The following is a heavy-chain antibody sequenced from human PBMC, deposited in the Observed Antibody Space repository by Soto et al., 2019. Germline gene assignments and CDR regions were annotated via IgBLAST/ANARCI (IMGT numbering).Heavy chain of an antibody. J-gene: IGHJ5*02. V-gene: IGHV4-34*01. Sequence: SETLSLTCAVYGGSFSGYYWSWIRQPPGKGLEWIGEINHSGSTNYNPSLKSRVTISVDTSKNQFSLKLSSVTAADTAVYYCARGQNGSGSYYILRAPWFDPWGQGTLVTVSS. CDR3: ARGQNGSGSYYILRAPWFDP. CDR1: GGSFSGYY. D-gene: IGHD3-10*01. CDR2: INHSGST.